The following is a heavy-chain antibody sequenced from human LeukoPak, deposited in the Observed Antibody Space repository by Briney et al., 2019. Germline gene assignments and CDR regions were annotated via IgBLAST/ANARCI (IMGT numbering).Heavy chain of an antibody. CDR3: ARGGWFGDYYYYGMDV. J-gene: IGHJ6*02. CDR2: MNPNSGNT. V-gene: IGHV1-8*02. Sequence: ASVKVSCKASGYTFTSYGISWVRQATGQGLEWMGWMNPNSGNTGYAQKFQGRVTMTRNTSISTAYMELSSLRSEDTAVYYCARGGWFGDYYYYGMDVWGQGTTVTVSS. D-gene: IGHD3-10*01. CDR1: GYTFTSYG.